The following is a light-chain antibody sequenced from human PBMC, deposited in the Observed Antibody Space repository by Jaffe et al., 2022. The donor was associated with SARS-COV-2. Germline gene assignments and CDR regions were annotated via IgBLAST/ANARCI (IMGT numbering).Light chain of an antibody. CDR1: QSINSW. J-gene: IGKJ1*01. CDR2: LAS. V-gene: IGKV1-5*03. Sequence: DIQLTQSPSTLSASVGDRVTITCRASQSINSWLAWYQQKPGKAPRLLITLASDLEGGIPSRFSGSGSGTEFTLTIHGLQPEDFATYYCQQYQTLWTFGPGTKVDVK. CDR3: QQYQTLWT.